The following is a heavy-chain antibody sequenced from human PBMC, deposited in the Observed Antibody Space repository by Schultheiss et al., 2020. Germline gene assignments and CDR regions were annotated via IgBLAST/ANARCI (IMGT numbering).Heavy chain of an antibody. J-gene: IGHJ4*02. CDR1: GFTVSSNY. Sequence: WGSLRLSCAASGFTVSSNYMSWVRQAPGKGLEWVSVIYSCGSTYYADSVKGRFTISRDNSKNTLYLQMNSLRAEDTAVYYCIRETVAGFDYWGQGTLVTVSS. V-gene: IGHV3-66*01. CDR3: IRETVAGFDY. D-gene: IGHD6-19*01. CDR2: IYSCGST.